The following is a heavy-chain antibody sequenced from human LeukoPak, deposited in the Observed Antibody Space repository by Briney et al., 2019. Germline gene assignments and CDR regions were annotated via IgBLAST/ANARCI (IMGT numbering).Heavy chain of an antibody. CDR2: ITNRGRTK. Sequence: PGGCLRLSRAASVYTLTEYYVSCVPDAPGRGLEGGSYITNRGRTKHYADCVKGRFTISRDNAKNSLYMQMNRLRAEDTRVYFCARDGHYNILTGYLQDWGQGTLVTVSS. D-gene: IGHD3-9*01. J-gene: IGHJ1*01. CDR1: VYTLTEYY. CDR3: ARDGHYNILTGYLQD. V-gene: IGHV3-11*01.